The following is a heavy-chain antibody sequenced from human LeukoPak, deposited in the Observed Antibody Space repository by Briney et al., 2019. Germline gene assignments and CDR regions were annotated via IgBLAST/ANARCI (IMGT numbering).Heavy chain of an antibody. CDR2: INHSGST. CDR3: AKSNAWDWFDP. CDR1: GGSFSGYY. V-gene: IGHV4-34*01. Sequence: PSETLSLTCAVHGGSFSGYYWSWIRQPPGKGPEWIGEINHSGSTNYNPSLKSRVTISVDKSNNQFSLNLSSVTAADTAVYYCAKSNAWDWFDPWGQGTLVTVSS. D-gene: IGHD4-11*01. J-gene: IGHJ5*02.